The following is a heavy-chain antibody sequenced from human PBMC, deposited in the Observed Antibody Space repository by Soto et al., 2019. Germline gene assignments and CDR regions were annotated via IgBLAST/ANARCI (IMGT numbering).Heavy chain of an antibody. CDR1: GFSFSNAW. CDR2: IKSKTDGGTT. J-gene: IGHJ6*02. Sequence: LRLSCAASGFSFSNAWMTWVRQAPGKGLEWVGRIKSKTDGGTTDYAAPVKGRFTISRDDSKDTLYLQMNSLRTEDTALYYCTTSESIWDYYGMDVWGQGTAVTVSS. D-gene: IGHD6-6*01. V-gene: IGHV3-15*01. CDR3: TTSESIWDYYGMDV.